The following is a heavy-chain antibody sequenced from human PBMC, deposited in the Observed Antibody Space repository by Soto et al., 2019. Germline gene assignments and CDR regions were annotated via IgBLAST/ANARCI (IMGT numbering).Heavy chain of an antibody. J-gene: IGHJ4*02. CDR2: IDWDDDK. Sequence: SLSTXGMCVXWIRQPPGKALEWLALIDWDDDKYYSTSLKTRLTISKDTSKNQVVLTMTNMDPVDTATYYCARLPNYLFFDYWGQGTLVTVSS. CDR1: SLSTXGMC. V-gene: IGHV2-70*01. CDR3: ARLPNYLFFDY. D-gene: IGHD1-7*01.